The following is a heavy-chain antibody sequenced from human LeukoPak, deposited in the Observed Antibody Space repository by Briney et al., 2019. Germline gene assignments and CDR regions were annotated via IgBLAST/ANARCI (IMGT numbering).Heavy chain of an antibody. CDR2: ISYDGSNK. J-gene: IGHJ6*03. CDR3: AREGAAGYYYYYYMDV. D-gene: IGHD6-13*01. CDR1: GFTFSSYA. V-gene: IGHV3-30-3*01. Sequence: GGSLRLSCAASGFTFSSYAMHWVRQAPGKGLEWVAVISYDGSNKYYADSVKGRFTISRDNSKNTLYLQMNSLRAEDTAVYYCAREGAAGYYYYYYMDVWGKGTTVTVSS.